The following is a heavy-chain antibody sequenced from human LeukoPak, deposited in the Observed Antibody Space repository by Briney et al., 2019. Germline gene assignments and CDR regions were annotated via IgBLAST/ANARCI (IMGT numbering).Heavy chain of an antibody. D-gene: IGHD3-10*01. CDR3: ARGHRGGYGSGNYYWYFDL. CDR1: GGSISSYY. J-gene: IGHJ2*01. V-gene: IGHV4-59*01. Sequence: SEALSLTRTVSGGSISSYYWSWMRQSPRKGLEWVGYIFYSGSTNYKPSLQSRVTISVDLSKNQCTLEQISVTAADTAGYSCARGHRGGYGSGNYYWYFDLWGRGTLVTVS. CDR2: IFYSGST.